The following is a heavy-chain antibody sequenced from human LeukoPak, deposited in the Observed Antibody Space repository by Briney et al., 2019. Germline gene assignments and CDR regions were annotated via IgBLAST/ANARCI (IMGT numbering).Heavy chain of an antibody. CDR3: ARGSGPGVTTIDS. CDR2: FHTDGGI. Sequence: PGGSLRLSCAASGFTFSAYDMPWVRQAPGEGLEWVSAFHTDGGIYYLDSVKGRFTISREDAKNSLYLQMHTLRAGDTAVYYCARGSGPGVTTIDSWGQGTLVIVSS. CDR1: GFTFSAYD. J-gene: IGHJ4*02. V-gene: IGHV3-13*01. D-gene: IGHD4-17*01.